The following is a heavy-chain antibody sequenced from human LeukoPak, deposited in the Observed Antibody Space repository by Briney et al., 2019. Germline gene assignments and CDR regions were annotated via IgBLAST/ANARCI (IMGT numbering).Heavy chain of an antibody. D-gene: IGHD3-16*02. J-gene: IGHJ4*02. CDR1: GFTFSTYS. CDR2: ISGSGGST. Sequence: GGSLRLSCAASGFTFSTYSLNWVRQAPGKGLEWVSAISGSGGSTYYADSVKGRFTISRDNSKNTLYLQMNSLRAEDTAAYYCARDRSSLFDYWGQGTLVTVSS. V-gene: IGHV3-23*01. CDR3: ARDRSSLFDY.